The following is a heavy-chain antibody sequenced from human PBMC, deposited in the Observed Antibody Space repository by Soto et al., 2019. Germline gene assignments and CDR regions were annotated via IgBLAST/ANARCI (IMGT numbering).Heavy chain of an antibody. CDR2: IYYSGST. CDR3: ARMRQYSDFDY. CDR1: GGSISSYY. V-gene: IGHV4-59*01. Sequence: PSETLSLTCTVSGGSISSYYWSWIRQPPGKGLEWIGYIYYSGSTNYNPSLKSRVTISVDTSKNQFSLKLSSVTAADTAVYYCARMRQYSDFDYWGQGTLVTVSS. D-gene: IGHD2-15*01. J-gene: IGHJ4*02.